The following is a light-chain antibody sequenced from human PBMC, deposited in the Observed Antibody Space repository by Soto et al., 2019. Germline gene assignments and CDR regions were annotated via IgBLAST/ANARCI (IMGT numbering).Light chain of an antibody. J-gene: IGLJ2*01. CDR1: SSDVGGYNY. V-gene: IGLV2-14*01. Sequence: QSALTQPASVSGSPGQSITISCTGTSSDVGGYNYVSWYQQHAGKAPKLIIYEVRNRPSGVANRFSGSKSGNTASLTISGRHADDEDDYYCSSYLTNSRTWFFGGGTKVTVL. CDR3: SSYLTNSRTWF. CDR2: EVR.